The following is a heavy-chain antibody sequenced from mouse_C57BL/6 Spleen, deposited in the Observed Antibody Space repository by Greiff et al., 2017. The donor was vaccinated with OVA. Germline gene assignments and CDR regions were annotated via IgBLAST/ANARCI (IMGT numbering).Heavy chain of an antibody. CDR2: IDPSDSYT. D-gene: IGHD2-4*01. V-gene: IGHV1-69*01. CDR3: ARKECYYDYDGYFDY. CDR1: GYTFTSYW. J-gene: IGHJ2*01. Sequence: QVQLQQPGAELVMPGASVKLSCKASGYTFTSYWMHWVKQRPGQGLEWIGEIDPSDSYTNYNQKFKGKSTLTVDKSSSTAYMQLSSLTSEDSAVYYCARKECYYDYDGYFDYWGQGTTLTVSS.